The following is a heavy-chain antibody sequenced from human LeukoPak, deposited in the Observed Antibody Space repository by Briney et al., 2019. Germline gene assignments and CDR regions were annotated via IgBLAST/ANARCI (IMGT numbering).Heavy chain of an antibody. Sequence: GASVKVSCKASGGTFSSYAISWVRQAPGQGLEWMGGIIPIFGTANYAQKFQGRVTITADESTSTAYMELSSLRSEDTAAYYCTRSRGWWSLDYWGQGALVTVSS. V-gene: IGHV1-69*13. D-gene: IGHD2-8*02. CDR3: TRSRGWWSLDY. CDR1: GGTFSSYA. J-gene: IGHJ4*02. CDR2: IIPIFGTA.